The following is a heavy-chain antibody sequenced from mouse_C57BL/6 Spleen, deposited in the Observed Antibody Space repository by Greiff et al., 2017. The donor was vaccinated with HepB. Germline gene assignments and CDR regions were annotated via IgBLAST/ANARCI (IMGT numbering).Heavy chain of an antibody. CDR1: GYTFTSYW. J-gene: IGHJ4*01. CDR3: ARSAHDYAMDY. D-gene: IGHD3-2*02. CDR2: IHPNSGST. Sequence: VQLQQSGAELVKPGASVKLSCKASGYTFTSYWMHWVKQRPGQGLEWIGMIHPNSGSTNYNEKFKSKATLTVDKSSSTAYMQLSSLTSEDSAVYYCARSAHDYAMDYWGQGTSVTVSS. V-gene: IGHV1-64*01.